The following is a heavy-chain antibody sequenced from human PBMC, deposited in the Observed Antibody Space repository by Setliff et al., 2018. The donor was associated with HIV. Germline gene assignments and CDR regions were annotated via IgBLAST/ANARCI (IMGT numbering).Heavy chain of an antibody. Sequence: PSETLSLTCTVSGGSISSGSYYWSWIRQPAGKGLEWIGHIHTSGSTKCNPSLKSRVTISVDTSKNQFSLTLSSVTAADTAMYYCATYAGNGGGKGYWGQGTLVTVSS. D-gene: IGHD2-21*01. J-gene: IGHJ4*02. V-gene: IGHV4-61*09. CDR2: IHTSGST. CDR3: ATYAGNGGGKGY. CDR1: GGSISSGSYY.